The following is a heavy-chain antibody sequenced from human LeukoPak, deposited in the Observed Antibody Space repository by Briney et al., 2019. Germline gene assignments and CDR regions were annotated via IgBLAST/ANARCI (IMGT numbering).Heavy chain of an antibody. D-gene: IGHD6-19*01. Sequence: SVKVSCKASGYTFTSYGISWVRQAPGQGLEWMGGIIPIFGTANYAQKFQGRVTITTDESTSTAYMELSSLRSEDTAVYYCAREIRDASGWYYFDYWGQGTLVTVSS. V-gene: IGHV1-69*05. CDR1: GYTFTSYG. CDR2: IIPIFGTA. J-gene: IGHJ4*02. CDR3: AREIRDASGWYYFDY.